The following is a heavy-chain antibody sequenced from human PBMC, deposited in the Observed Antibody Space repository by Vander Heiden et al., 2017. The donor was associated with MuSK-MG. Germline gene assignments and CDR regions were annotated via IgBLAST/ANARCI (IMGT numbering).Heavy chain of an antibody. CDR1: GYSISSGYY. J-gene: IGHJ4*02. CDR2: IYHSGST. D-gene: IGHD2-21*02. CDR3: ARRSSDRGFDY. V-gene: IGHV4-38-2*02. Sequence: QVQLQESGPGLVKPSETLSLTCTVSGYSISSGYYWGWIRQPPGKGLEWIGSIYHSGSTYYNPSLKSRVTISVDTSKNQFSLKLSSVTAADTAVYYCARRSSDRGFDYWGQGTLVTVSS.